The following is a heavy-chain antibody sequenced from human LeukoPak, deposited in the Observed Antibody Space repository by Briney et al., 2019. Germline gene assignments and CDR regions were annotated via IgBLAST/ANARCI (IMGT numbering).Heavy chain of an antibody. J-gene: IGHJ4*02. D-gene: IGHD6-6*01. CDR1: GFTYSSHA. CDR2: ISFDGRNQ. Sequence: PGGSLRLSCAATGFTYSSHAMHWVRQAPGKGLEWVATISFDGRNQYNADSVKGRFTISRDNSKNTLFLQMNNLRPEDAAVYYCASLAARHSDYWGQGTLVTVSS. CDR3: ASLAARHSDY. V-gene: IGHV3-30*04.